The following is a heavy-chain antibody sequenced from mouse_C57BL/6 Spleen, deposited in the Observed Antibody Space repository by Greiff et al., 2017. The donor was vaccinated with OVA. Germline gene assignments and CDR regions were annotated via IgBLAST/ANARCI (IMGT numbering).Heavy chain of an antibody. CDR1: GSSFTGYF. J-gene: IGHJ2*01. CDR3: ARSGYPITTVVAEDFDY. CDR2: INPYNGDT. Sequence: VQLKQSGPELVKPGDSVKISCKASGSSFTGYFMNWGMRSQEKSLEWIGRINPYNGDTFYNQKFKGKATLTVDKSSSTAHMELRSLTSEDSAVYYCARSGYPITTVVAEDFDYWGQGTTLTVSS. D-gene: IGHD1-1*01. V-gene: IGHV1-20*01.